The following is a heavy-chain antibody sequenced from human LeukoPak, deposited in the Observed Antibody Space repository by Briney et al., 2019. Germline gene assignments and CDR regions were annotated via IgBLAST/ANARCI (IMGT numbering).Heavy chain of an antibody. Sequence: GGSLRLSCAASGFTFSSYAMHWVRQAPGKGLEWVAVISYDGSNKYYADSVKGRFTISRDNSKNTLYLQMNSLRAEDTAVYYCARDYYYYGMDVWGQGTTVTVSS. J-gene: IGHJ6*02. CDR1: GFTFSSYA. V-gene: IGHV3-30*04. CDR2: ISYDGSNK. CDR3: ARDYYYYGMDV.